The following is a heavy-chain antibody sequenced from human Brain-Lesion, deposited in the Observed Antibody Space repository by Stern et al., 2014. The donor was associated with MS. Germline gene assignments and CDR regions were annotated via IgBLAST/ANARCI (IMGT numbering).Heavy chain of an antibody. D-gene: IGHD2-2*01. CDR2: IFNSGST. V-gene: IGHV4-61*02. Sequence: QVQLQESGPGLVKPSQTLSLSCTVSGGSISSGGYYWSWIRQPAGKGLEWIGRIFNSGSTSYNPSLKSRFPISRDTSKNQFSLRLNSMTAADTAVYYCARGRVVPGFQYYATDVWGQGTTVIVSS. J-gene: IGHJ6*02. CDR1: GGSISSGGYY. CDR3: ARGRVVPGFQYYATDV.